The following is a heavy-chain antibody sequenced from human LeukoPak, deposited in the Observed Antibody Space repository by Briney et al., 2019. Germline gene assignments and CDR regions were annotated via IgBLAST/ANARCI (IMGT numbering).Heavy chain of an antibody. CDR1: GYTFTSYG. J-gene: IGHJ6*03. V-gene: IGHV1-18*01. Sequence: GASVKVSCKASGYTFTSYGISWVRQAPGQGLEWMGWISAYNGNTNYAQKLQGRVTMTTDTSTSTAYMELRSLRSDDTAVYYCARHGTTKLELRTTSPYYYMDVWGKGTTVTVSS. D-gene: IGHD1-7*01. CDR3: ARHGTTKLELRTTSPYYYMDV. CDR2: ISAYNGNT.